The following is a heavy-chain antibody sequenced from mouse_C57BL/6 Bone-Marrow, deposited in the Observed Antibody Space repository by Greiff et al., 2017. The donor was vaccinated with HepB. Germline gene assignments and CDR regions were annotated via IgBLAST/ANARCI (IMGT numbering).Heavy chain of an antibody. V-gene: IGHV5-15*04. Sequence: EVKVEESGGGLVQPGGSLKLSCAASGFTFSDYGMAWVRQAPRKGPEWVAFISNLAYSIYYADTVTGRFTFSREKAKNTLYLEMSSLRSEDTAMYYCARHGGYAMDYWGQGTSVTVSS. J-gene: IGHJ4*01. CDR1: GFTFSDYG. CDR2: ISNLAYSI. CDR3: ARHGGYAMDY.